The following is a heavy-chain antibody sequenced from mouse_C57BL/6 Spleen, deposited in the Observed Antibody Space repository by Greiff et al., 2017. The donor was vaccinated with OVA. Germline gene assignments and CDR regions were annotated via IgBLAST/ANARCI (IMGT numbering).Heavy chain of an antibody. J-gene: IGHJ2*01. V-gene: IGHV1-82*01. Sequence: VQRVESGPELVKPGASVKISCKASGYAFSSSWMNWVKQRPGKGLEWIGRIYPGDGDTNYNGKFKGKATLTADKSSSTAYMQLSSLTSEDSAVYFCARGDSSGYVFDYWGQGTTLTVSS. CDR1: GYAFSSSW. D-gene: IGHD3-2*02. CDR3: ARGDSSGYVFDY. CDR2: IYPGDGDT.